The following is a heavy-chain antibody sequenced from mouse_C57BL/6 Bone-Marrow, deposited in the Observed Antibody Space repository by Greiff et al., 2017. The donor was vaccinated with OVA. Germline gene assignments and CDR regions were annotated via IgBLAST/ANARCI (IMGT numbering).Heavy chain of an antibody. D-gene: IGHD1-1*01. CDR2: IYPGDGGT. CDR1: GYAFSSSW. Sequence: QVQLQQSGPELVKPGASVKISCKASGYAFSSSWLNWVKQRPGKGLEWIGRIYPGDGGTNYNGKFKGKATLTADKSSSTAYMQLSSLTSEDSAVYFCARERVITTVVATDYYAMDYWGQGTSVTVSS. V-gene: IGHV1-82*01. J-gene: IGHJ4*01. CDR3: ARERVITTVVATDYYAMDY.